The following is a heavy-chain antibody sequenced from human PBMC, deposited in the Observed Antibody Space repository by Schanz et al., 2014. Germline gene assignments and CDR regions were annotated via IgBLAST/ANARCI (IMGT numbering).Heavy chain of an antibody. J-gene: IGHJ4*02. Sequence: EVQLVESGGGLVQPGGSLRLSCAASGFTFSKYGMHWVRQAPGKGLVWVSRTSNDGSFTTFADSVKGRFTISRDNAKNTLYLQMNSLRAEDTAVYYCVRDTDYHFDYWGQGTLVTVSS. D-gene: IGHD4-17*01. CDR2: TSNDGSFT. V-gene: IGHV3-74*01. CDR1: GFTFSKYG. CDR3: VRDTDYHFDY.